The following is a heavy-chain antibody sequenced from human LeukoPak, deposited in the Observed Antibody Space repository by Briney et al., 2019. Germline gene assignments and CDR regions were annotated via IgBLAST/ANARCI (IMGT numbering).Heavy chain of an antibody. CDR2: IVVGSGNT. D-gene: IGHD6-13*01. V-gene: IGHV1-58*01. CDR3: AREIASVGWRFDP. J-gene: IGHJ5*02. CDR1: GFTFTSSA. Sequence: ASVKVSCKASGFTFTSSAVQWVRQARGQRLEWIGWIVVGSGNTNYAQKFQERVTITRDMSTSTAYMELSSLRSEDTAVYYCAREIASVGWRFDPWGQGTLVTVSS.